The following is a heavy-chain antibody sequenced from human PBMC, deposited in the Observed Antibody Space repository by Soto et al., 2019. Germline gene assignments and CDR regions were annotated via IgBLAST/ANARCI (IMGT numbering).Heavy chain of an antibody. CDR3: AHRVLRTVFGLVTTTAIYFDF. D-gene: IGHD3-3*01. V-gene: IGHV2-5*02. Sequence: QITLNESGPTQVKPRQTLTLTCTFSGFSLTTSGVGVGWIRQSPGKAPEWLALIYWDDDKRYSPSLKSRLTITKDTSKNQVVLTMAVLDPADTATYYCAHRVLRTVFGLVTTTAIYFDFWGQETPVAVSS. J-gene: IGHJ4*02. CDR1: GFSLTTSGVG. CDR2: IYWDDDK.